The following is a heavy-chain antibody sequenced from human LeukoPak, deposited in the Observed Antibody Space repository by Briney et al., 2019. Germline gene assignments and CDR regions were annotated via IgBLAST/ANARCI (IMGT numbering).Heavy chain of an antibody. CDR3: ARNVYNFDY. V-gene: IGHV3-48*03. CDR2: ISSSGTTI. J-gene: IGHJ4*02. Sequence: PGGSLRLSCAASGFTFRSYEMNWVRQAPGKGLEWVSYISSSGTTIYYADSVKGRFTISRDNAKNSLYLQMSSLRAEDTAVYYCARNVYNFDYWGQGTLVTVSS. D-gene: IGHD3-10*02. CDR1: GFTFRSYE.